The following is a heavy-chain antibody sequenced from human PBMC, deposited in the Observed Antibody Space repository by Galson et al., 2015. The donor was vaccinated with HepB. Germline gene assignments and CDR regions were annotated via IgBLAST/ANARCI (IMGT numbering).Heavy chain of an antibody. J-gene: IGHJ5*02. CDR1: GGTFSSYA. CDR3: ARGGLLVAAAATGWFDP. D-gene: IGHD6-13*01. CDR2: IIPIFGTA. Sequence: SVKVSCKASGGTFSSYAISWVRQAPGQGLEWVGGIIPIFGTANYAQKFQGRVTITADESTSTAYMELSSLRSEDTAVYYCARGGLLVAAAATGWFDPWGQGTLVTVSS. V-gene: IGHV1-69*13.